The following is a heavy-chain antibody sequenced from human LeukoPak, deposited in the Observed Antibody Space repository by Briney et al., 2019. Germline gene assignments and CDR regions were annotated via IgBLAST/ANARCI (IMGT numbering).Heavy chain of an antibody. CDR2: ISSSGSTI. D-gene: IGHD1-1*01. V-gene: IGHV3-48*03. CDR3: AREARQHYYFDY. Sequence: GGSLRLSCAASGFTFSSYEMNWVRQAPGKGLEWVSYISSSGSTIYYEDSVKGRFTISRDNSKNSLYLQMNSLRAEDTAVYYCAREARQHYYFDYWGQGTLVTVSS. CDR1: GFTFSSYE. J-gene: IGHJ4*02.